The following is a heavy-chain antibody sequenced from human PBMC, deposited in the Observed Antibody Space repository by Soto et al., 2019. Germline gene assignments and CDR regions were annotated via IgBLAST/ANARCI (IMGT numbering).Heavy chain of an antibody. CDR3: ARTFGSGYVDFDY. V-gene: IGHV3-21*01. Sequence: PGGSLRLSCAASGFTFSSYSMNWVRQAPGKGLEWVSSISSSSSYIYYADSVKGRFTISRDNAKNSLYLQMNSLRAEDTAVYYCARTFGSGYVDFDYWDQGTLVTVSS. J-gene: IGHJ4*02. D-gene: IGHD3-3*01. CDR2: ISSSSSYI. CDR1: GFTFSSYS.